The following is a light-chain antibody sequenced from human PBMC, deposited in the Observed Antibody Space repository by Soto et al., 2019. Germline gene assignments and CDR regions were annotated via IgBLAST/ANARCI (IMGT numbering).Light chain of an antibody. CDR1: NSNLGAGYD. V-gene: IGLV1-40*01. CDR3: SSFTSTSTQV. J-gene: IGLJ3*02. CDR2: GNR. Sequence: QSVLTQPPSVSGAPGQRVTISCTGNNSNLGAGYDVHWYQQLPGAAPKLVIFGNRNRPSGISNRFSGSKSGNTASLTISGLQAEDEADYYCSSFTSTSTQVLGGGTKLTVL.